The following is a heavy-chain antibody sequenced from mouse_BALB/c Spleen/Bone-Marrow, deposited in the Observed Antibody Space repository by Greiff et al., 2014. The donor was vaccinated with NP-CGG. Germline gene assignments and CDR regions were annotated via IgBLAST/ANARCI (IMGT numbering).Heavy chain of an antibody. CDR1: GFTFSNYW. Sequence: EVQLVESGGGLVQPGGSMKLSCVAFGFTFSNYWMNWVRQSPEKGLEWVAEIRLKSNNYATHYAESVKGRFTISRDDSKSSVYLQMNNLRAEDTGIYYCTTGFAYWGQGTLVTVSA. V-gene: IGHV6-6*02. J-gene: IGHJ3*01. CDR3: TTGFAY. CDR2: IRLKSNNYAT.